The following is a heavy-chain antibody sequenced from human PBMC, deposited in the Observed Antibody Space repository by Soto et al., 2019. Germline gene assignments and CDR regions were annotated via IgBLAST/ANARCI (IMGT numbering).Heavy chain of an antibody. Sequence: QEQLVESGGGVVQPGRSLRLSCAASGFTFSRNGMHWIRQAPGKGLEWVAIIWYHGNKENYADSVRGRFTISRDNSKNTVYLQMDSLRVEDTAVYYCARWNLAGPTIDAFDLWGQGTLVTGSS. CDR1: GFTFSRNG. CDR3: ARWNLAGPTIDAFDL. V-gene: IGHV3-33*01. D-gene: IGHD5-12*01. J-gene: IGHJ3*01. CDR2: IWYHGNKE.